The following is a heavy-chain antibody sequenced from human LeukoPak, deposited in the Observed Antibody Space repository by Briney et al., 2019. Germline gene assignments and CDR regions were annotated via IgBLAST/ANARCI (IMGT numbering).Heavy chain of an antibody. V-gene: IGHV3-23*01. CDR2: ISSSGGSP. Sequence: GGSLRLSCVASGFTFSTYALSWVRQAPGKGLEWVSAISSSGGSPYYADSVNGRFTISRDDSKNTLYLQMNSLRAEDTALYYCAKDQALSLSSSRALDYWGQGTLVTVSS. J-gene: IGHJ4*02. D-gene: IGHD2-2*01. CDR1: GFTFSTYA. CDR3: AKDQALSLSSSRALDY.